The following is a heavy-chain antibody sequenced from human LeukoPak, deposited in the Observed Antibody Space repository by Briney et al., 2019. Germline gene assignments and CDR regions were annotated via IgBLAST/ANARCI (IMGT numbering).Heavy chain of an antibody. CDR1: GGSFSGYY. V-gene: IGHV4-59*08. CDR3: SGPSMPSPY. CDR2: ISYSGST. Sequence: SETLSLTCAVYGGSFSGYYWSWIRQPPGKGLEWIGDISYSGSTNYNPSLKSRVTISVDTSKNQFSLKLSSVTAADTAVYYCSGPSMPSPYWGQGTLVTVSS. J-gene: IGHJ4*02. D-gene: IGHD2-2*01.